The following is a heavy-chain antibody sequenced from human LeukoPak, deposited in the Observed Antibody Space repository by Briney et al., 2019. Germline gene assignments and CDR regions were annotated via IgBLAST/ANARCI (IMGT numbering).Heavy chain of an antibody. CDR2: ISGDGGST. V-gene: IGHV3-43*02. J-gene: IGHJ4*02. CDR1: GFTFDDYA. D-gene: IGHD3-9*01. CDR3: AKVPYDILTMPEFDY. Sequence: PGGSLRLSCAASGFTFDDYAMHWVRQAPGKGLGWVSLISGDGGSTYYADSVKGRFTISRDNSKNSLYLQMNSLRTEDTALYYCAKVPYDILTMPEFDYWGQGTLVTVSS.